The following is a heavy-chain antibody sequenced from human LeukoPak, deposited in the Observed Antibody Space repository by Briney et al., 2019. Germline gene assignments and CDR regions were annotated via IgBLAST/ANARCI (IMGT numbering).Heavy chain of an antibody. CDR3: ARTNILLSGTDV. D-gene: IGHD1/OR15-1a*01. V-gene: IGHV4-31*03. CDR1: GGSISSGGYY. CDR2: IYHSGST. Sequence: PSQTLSLTCTVSGGSISSGGYYWSWIRQHPGKGQEWIGYIYHSGSTYYNPSLKSRVIISVDTSKNQFYLKLRSVTTADMAVYYCARTNILLSGTDVWGQGTTVTVSS. J-gene: IGHJ6*02.